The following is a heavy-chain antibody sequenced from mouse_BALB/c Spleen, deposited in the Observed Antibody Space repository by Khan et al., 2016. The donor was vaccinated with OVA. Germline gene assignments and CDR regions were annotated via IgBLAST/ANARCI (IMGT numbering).Heavy chain of an antibody. V-gene: IGHV2-6-7*01. CDR1: GFSLTDYG. D-gene: IGHD2-2*01. CDR2: IWGDGST. J-gene: IGHJ4*01. Sequence: QVQLKQSGPGLVAPSQSLSITCTVSGFSLTDYGVNWVRQPPGKGLEWMGMIWGDGSTNYTSALKSRLGISKDTSKSQVFLKINSLQTDDTASYYCARFGYYDAMDYWGQGTSVTVSS. CDR3: ARFGYYDAMDY.